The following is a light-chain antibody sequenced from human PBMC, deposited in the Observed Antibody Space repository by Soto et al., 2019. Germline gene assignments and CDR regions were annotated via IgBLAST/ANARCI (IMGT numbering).Light chain of an antibody. V-gene: IGKV3-20*01. CDR3: QQYGASPWT. CDR2: DAS. J-gene: IGKJ1*01. CDR1: QSVGGRS. Sequence: EIVLTQSPGTLSLFPGESATLSCRARQSVGGRSLAWYQQKRGQAPRLLIYDASTRATGIPGRFSGSGSGTDFILTISRLEPEDFAVYHCQQYGASPWTFGQGTKVEIK.